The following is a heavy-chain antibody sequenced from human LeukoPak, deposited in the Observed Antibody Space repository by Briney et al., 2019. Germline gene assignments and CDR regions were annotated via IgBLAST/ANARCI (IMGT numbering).Heavy chain of an antibody. CDR3: ARGRDIVVVPAAIPMYFDL. D-gene: IGHD2-2*02. CDR2: IIPIFGTA. V-gene: IGHV1-69*05. Sequence: ASVKVSCKASGGTFSSYAISWVRPAPGQGLEWMGGIIPIFGTANYAQKFQGRVTITTDESTSTAYMELSSLRSEDTAVYYCARGRDIVVVPAAIPMYFDLWGRGTLVTVSS. CDR1: GGTFSSYA. J-gene: IGHJ2*01.